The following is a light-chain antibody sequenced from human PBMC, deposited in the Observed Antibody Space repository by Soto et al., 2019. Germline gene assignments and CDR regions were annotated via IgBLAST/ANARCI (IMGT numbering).Light chain of an antibody. CDR1: SSDIGDYYY. V-gene: IGLV2-14*01. CDR2: EVT. J-gene: IGLJ1*01. CDR3: SSYTNINTRACV. Sequence: QSALTQPASVSGSPGQSITISCTGTSSDIGDYYYVSWYQQHPGKAPKLIIYEVTDRPSGVSNRFSGSKSGNTASLTISGLQAEDEAEYYCSSYTNINTRACVFGTGTKLTVL.